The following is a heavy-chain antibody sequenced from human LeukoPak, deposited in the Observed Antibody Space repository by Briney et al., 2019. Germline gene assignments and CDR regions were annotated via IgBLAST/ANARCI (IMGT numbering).Heavy chain of an antibody. CDR1: GFTFSSYW. CDR2: INSDGSST. J-gene: IGHJ4*02. CDR3: AKEARIGGYYAIDY. V-gene: IGHV3-74*01. Sequence: GGSLRLSCAASGFTFSSYWMHWVRQAPGKGLVWVSRINSDGSSTSCADSVKGRFTISRDNSKNTLYLQMNSLRAEDTALYYCAKEARIGGYYAIDYWGQGTLVTVSS. D-gene: IGHD3-22*01.